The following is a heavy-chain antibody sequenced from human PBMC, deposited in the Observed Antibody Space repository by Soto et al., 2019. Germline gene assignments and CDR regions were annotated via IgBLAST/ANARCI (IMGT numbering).Heavy chain of an antibody. CDR3: AKVEAAPDSDFWSGYHGYNWFAP. V-gene: IGHV3-23*01. J-gene: IGHJ5*02. D-gene: IGHD3-3*01. CDR1: GFTFSSYA. Sequence: PGGSLRLSCAASGFTFSSYAMSWVRQAPGKGLEWVSAISGSGGSTYYADSVKGWFTISRDNSKNTLYLQMNSLRAEDTAVYYCAKVEAAPDSDFWSGYHGYNWFAPWGKGTLVTVSS. CDR2: ISGSGGST.